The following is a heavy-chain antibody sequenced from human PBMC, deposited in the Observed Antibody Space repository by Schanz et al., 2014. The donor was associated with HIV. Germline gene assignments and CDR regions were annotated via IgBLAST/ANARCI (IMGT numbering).Heavy chain of an antibody. V-gene: IGHV3-15*01. CDR2: IKSKTDGETT. CDR3: AWHYFDF. CDR1: GFTFNYAW. J-gene: IGHJ4*02. Sequence: GQLVESGGGLVKPGESLRISCAASGFTFNYAWMSWVRQAPGEGLEWIGRIKSKTDGETTDYAARVKGRFTVSRDDSKNTLYLQMSSLKTEDTAVYFCAWHYFDFWGQGTLVTVSP.